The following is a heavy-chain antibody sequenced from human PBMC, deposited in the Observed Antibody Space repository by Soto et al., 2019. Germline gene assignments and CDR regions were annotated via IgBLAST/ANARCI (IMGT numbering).Heavy chain of an antibody. CDR3: ARGGVLYSSSDNWFDP. D-gene: IGHD6-6*01. Sequence: QVQLQESGPGLVQPSGTRSLTCAVSGGSISSSNWWSWVRQPPGKGLEWIGEIYHSGSTNYNPSLTSRVTISVDKSQHPVSLKLISGTTADTAVYYCARGGVLYSSSDNWFDPWGQGTLVTVSA. CDR2: IYHSGST. CDR1: GGSISSSNW. V-gene: IGHV4-4*02. J-gene: IGHJ5*02.